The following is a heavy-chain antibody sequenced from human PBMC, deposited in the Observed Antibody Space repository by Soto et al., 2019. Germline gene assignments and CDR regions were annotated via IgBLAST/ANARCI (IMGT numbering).Heavy chain of an antibody. V-gene: IGHV3-30*03. CDR1: GFTFRSYC. J-gene: IGHJ6*02. Sequence: PGGSLRLSCAASGFTFRSYCMHWVRQAPCKGLEWVAIISYDGSNYYHADSVKGRFTISRDNSKTTLYLQMNSLRAEDTAVYYCARGYSGEGGMDVWGQGTTVTVSS. CDR2: ISYDGSNY. CDR3: ARGYSGEGGMDV. D-gene: IGHD4-4*01.